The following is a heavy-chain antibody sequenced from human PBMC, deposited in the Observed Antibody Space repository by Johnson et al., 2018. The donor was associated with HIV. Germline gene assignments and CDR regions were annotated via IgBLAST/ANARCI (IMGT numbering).Heavy chain of an antibody. V-gene: IGHV3-30*18. CDR2: IPYDGSNK. J-gene: IGHJ3*02. D-gene: IGHD3-22*01. CDR3: ANFGDDSRKDRPETHDAFDI. CDR1: GFTLISYG. Sequence: QVQLVESGGGVVQPGRSLRLSCAASGFTLISYGMHWVRQAPGKGMEWVAVIPYDGSNKYYADSVKGRLTSSSDNSKNTLYLQMNRQGAEDTAVYYCANFGDDSRKDRPETHDAFDIWGQGTMVTVSS.